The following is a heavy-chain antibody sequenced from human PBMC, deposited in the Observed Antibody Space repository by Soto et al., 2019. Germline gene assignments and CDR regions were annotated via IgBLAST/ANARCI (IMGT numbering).Heavy chain of an antibody. Sequence: SVKVSCKASGGTFSSYTISWVRQAPGQGLEWMGRIIPILGIANYAQKFQGRVTITADKSTSTAYMELSSLRSEDTAVYYYASPPNESSGYYYGMDVWGQGTTVTVSS. D-gene: IGHD6-19*01. CDR1: GGTFSSYT. V-gene: IGHV1-69*02. J-gene: IGHJ6*02. CDR3: ASPPNESSGYYYGMDV. CDR2: IIPILGIA.